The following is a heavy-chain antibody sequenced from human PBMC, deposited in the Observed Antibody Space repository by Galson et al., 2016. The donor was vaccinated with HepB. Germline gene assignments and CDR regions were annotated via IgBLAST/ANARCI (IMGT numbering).Heavy chain of an antibody. V-gene: IGHV1-8*01. CDR3: ARARSPSTHYGDTYYYYGLDV. CDR2: MNPNSGNT. J-gene: IGHJ6*02. D-gene: IGHD4-17*01. Sequence: SVKVSCKASGYTFTSYDINWVRQATGQGLEWMGWMNPNSGNTGYAQNFQGRVTMTRNTSISTAYMELSSLRSEDTAVYYCARARSPSTHYGDTYYYYGLDVWGQGTTVTVSS. CDR1: GYTFTSYD.